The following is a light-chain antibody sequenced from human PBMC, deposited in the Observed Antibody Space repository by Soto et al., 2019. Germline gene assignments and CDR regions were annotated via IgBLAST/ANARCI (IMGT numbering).Light chain of an antibody. CDR2: LGS. CDR3: IQALQTPA. CDR1: QSLRHSNGYNY. J-gene: IGKJ5*01. V-gene: IGKV2-28*01. Sequence: DIVMTQSPLSLPVTPGEPASISCRSSQSLRHSNGYNYLDWYLQKPGQSPQLLIYLGSNRASGVPDRFSGSGSGTDFTLKISRVEAEDVGVYYCIQALQTPAFGQGTRLEIK.